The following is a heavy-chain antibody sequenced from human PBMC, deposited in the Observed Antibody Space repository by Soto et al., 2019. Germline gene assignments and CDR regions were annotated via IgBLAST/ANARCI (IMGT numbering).Heavy chain of an antibody. CDR2: ISWNSGSI. D-gene: IGHD5-12*01. CDR3: AKDRGGIIVATSYFYY. CDR1: GFTFDDYA. V-gene: IGHV3-9*01. J-gene: IGHJ4*02. Sequence: EVQLVESGGGLVQPGRSLRLSCAASGFTFDDYAMHWVRQAPGKGLEWVSGISWNSGSIGYADSVKGRFTISRDNAKNSLDLQMNILRAEDTALYYCAKDRGGIIVATSYFYYWGQGTLVTVSS.